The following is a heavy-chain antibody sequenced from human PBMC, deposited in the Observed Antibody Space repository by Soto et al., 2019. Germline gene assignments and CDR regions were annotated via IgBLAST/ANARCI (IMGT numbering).Heavy chain of an antibody. V-gene: IGHV1-69*13. CDR3: ATVLRFLEWLTPAHYYYYGMDV. Sequence: SVKVSCKASGGTFSSYAISWVRQAPGQGLEWMGGIIPIFGTANYAQKFQGRVTITADESTSTAYMELSSLRSEDTAVYYCATVLRFLEWLTPAHYYYYGMDVWGQGTTVTVSS. D-gene: IGHD3-3*01. CDR2: IIPIFGTA. CDR1: GGTFSSYA. J-gene: IGHJ6*02.